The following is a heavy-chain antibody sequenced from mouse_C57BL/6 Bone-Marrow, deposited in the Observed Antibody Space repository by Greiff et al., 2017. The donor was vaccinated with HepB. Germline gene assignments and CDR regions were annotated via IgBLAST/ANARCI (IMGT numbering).Heavy chain of an antibody. CDR2: IYPRSGNT. J-gene: IGHJ3*01. CDR1: GYTFTSYG. CDR3: ARRRSWGVGLLAWFAY. Sequence: QVQLQQSGAELARPGASVKLSCKASGYTFTSYGISWVKQRTGQGLEWIGEIYPRSGNTYYNEKFKGKATLTADKSSSTAYMELRSLTSEDSAVYFCARRRSWGVGLLAWFAYWGQGTLFTVSA. V-gene: IGHV1-81*01. D-gene: IGHD2-3*01.